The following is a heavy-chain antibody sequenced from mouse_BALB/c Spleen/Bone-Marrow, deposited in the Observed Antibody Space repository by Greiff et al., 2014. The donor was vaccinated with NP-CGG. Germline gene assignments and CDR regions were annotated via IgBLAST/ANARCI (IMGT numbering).Heavy chain of an antibody. V-gene: IGHV1S56*01. J-gene: IGHJ3*01. CDR3: ARDYYGSSSFAY. Sequence: QVQLKESGPELVKPGASVRISCKASGYTFTSYYIHWVKQRPGQGLEWIGWIYPGNVNTKYNEKFKGKATLTADKSSSTAYMQLSSLTSEDSAFYFCARDYYGSSSFAYWGQGTLVTVSA. CDR1: GYTFTSYY. D-gene: IGHD1-1*01. CDR2: IYPGNVNT.